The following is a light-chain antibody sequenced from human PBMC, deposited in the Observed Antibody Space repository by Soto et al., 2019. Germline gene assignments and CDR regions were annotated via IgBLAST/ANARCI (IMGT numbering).Light chain of an antibody. Sequence: QSALTQPASVSGSPGQSITVSCTGTSSDVGGYNSVSWYQQHPGKPPKLIIYEVSNRPSGVSDRFSGSKSGNTASLTISGLQAEDEADYYCSSYTSTSSYVVATGTKVTV. CDR3: SSYTSTSSYV. V-gene: IGLV2-14*03. J-gene: IGLJ1*01. CDR1: SSDVGGYNS. CDR2: EVS.